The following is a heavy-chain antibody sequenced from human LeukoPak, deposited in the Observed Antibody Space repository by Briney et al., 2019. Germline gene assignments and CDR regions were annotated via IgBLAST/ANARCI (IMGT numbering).Heavy chain of an antibody. D-gene: IGHD1-7*01. J-gene: IGHJ4*02. CDR3: ARDGKLELPFVY. Sequence: ASVKVSCTASGYTFTDFSIHWVRQAPGQGLEWMGWINPNNADTNYAQNLQGRVTMTRDTSISTAYMELSGLASDDTAVYYCARDGKLELPFVYWGQGTLVTVSS. V-gene: IGHV1-2*02. CDR2: INPNNADT. CDR1: GYTFTDFS.